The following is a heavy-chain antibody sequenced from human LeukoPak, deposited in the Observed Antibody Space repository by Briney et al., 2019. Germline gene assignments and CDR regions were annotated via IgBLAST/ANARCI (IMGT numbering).Heavy chain of an antibody. CDR3: ARRGARGYSGYDYLPFDY. Sequence: SVKVSCKASGYTFTGYYMHWVRQAPGQGLEWMGGIIPIFGTANYAQKFQGRVTITTDESTSTAYMELSSLRSEDTAVYYCARRGARGYSGYDYLPFDYWGQGTLVTVSS. D-gene: IGHD5-12*01. J-gene: IGHJ4*02. CDR1: GYTFTGYY. V-gene: IGHV1-69*05. CDR2: IIPIFGTA.